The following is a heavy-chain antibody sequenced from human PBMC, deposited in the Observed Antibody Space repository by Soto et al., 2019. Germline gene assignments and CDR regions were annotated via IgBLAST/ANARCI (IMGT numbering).Heavy chain of an antibody. CDR1: GGSISSSSYY. CDR3: ARPDAYVYGEP. Sequence: QLQLQESGPGLVKPSETLSLTCTVSGGSISSSSYYWGWIRQPPGKGLEWIGSIYYSGSTYYNPSLKSRVTISVDTSKNQFSLKLSSVTAADTAVYYCARPDAYVYGEPWGQGTLVTVSS. V-gene: IGHV4-39*01. CDR2: IYYSGST. D-gene: IGHD4-17*01. J-gene: IGHJ4*02.